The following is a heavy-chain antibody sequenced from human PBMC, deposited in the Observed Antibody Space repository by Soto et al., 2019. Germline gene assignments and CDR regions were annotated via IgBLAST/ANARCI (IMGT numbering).Heavy chain of an antibody. CDR1: GYTSTGYD. V-gene: IGHV4-59*01. D-gene: IGHD3-22*01. CDR2: IHNSRTS. Sequence: PSETLSLTCTVSGYTSTGYDWGWIRQAPGKGPEWIGHIHNSRTSTHNPSLNSRVTISIDMSKKQFSLKLTSLTSADTAVYYCARDFYDSVGYTWFDSWSQGTLVTVSS. J-gene: IGHJ5*01. CDR3: ARDFYDSVGYTWFDS.